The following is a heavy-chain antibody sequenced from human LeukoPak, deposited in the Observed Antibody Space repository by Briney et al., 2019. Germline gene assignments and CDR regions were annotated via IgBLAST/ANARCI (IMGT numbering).Heavy chain of an antibody. D-gene: IGHD3-22*01. CDR1: GGSISSYY. CDR2: IYTSGST. J-gene: IGHJ4*02. V-gene: IGHV4-4*07. CDR3: AGGASYYDSSGYYSGFDY. Sequence: SETLSLTCTVSGGSISSYYWSWIRQPAGKGLEWIGRIYTSGSTNYNPSLKSRVTMSVDTSKNQFSLKLSSVTAADTAVYYCAGGASYYDSSGYYSGFDYWGQGTLVNVSS.